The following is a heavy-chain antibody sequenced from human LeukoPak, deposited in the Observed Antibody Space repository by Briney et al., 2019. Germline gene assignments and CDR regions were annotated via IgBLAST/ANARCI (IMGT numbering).Heavy chain of an antibody. Sequence: PGGSLRLSCAASGFTFSSYGMHWVRQAPGKGLEWVSAISGSGGSTYYADSVKGRFTISRDNSKNTLYLQMNSLRAEDTAVYYCAKVLYYDILTGYSPVGYWGQGTLVTVSS. CDR2: ISGSGGST. D-gene: IGHD3-9*01. J-gene: IGHJ4*02. CDR3: AKVLYYDILTGYSPVGY. CDR1: GFTFSSYG. V-gene: IGHV3-23*01.